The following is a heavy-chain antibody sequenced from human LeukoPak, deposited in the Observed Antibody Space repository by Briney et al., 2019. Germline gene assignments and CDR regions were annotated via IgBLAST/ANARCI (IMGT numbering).Heavy chain of an antibody. CDR3: ARDTEGSGDHSDYVRPFDF. CDR2: IYYTGST. Sequence: SETLSLTCTVSGGSISSYHWSWIRQPPGKGLEWIGYIYYTGSTNYNPSLKSRVTISVDTSKNQSSLKLTSVTAADTAVYYCARDTEGSGDHSDYVRPFDFWGQGTLVTVSS. V-gene: IGHV4-59*01. CDR1: GGSISSYH. J-gene: IGHJ4*02. D-gene: IGHD4-11*01.